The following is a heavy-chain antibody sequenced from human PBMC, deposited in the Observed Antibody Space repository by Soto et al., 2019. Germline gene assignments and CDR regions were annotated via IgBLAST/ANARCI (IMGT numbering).Heavy chain of an antibody. D-gene: IGHD6-13*01. J-gene: IGHJ5*02. V-gene: IGHV4-34*01. CDR3: ARGYLAAAGNWFDP. CDR1: GGSFSGYY. CDR2: INHSGST. Sequence: SETLSLTCAVYGGSFSGYYWSWIRQPPGKGLEWIGEINHSGSTNYNPSLKSRVTISVDTSKNQFSLKLSSVTAADTAVYYCARGYLAAAGNWFDPWGQGTLVTVSS.